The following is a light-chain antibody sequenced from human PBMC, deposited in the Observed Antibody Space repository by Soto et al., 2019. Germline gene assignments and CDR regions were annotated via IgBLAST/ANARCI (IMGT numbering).Light chain of an antibody. CDR1: SSDVGGYNY. CDR2: DVS. CDR3: CSYAGSPRYV. V-gene: IGLV2-11*01. J-gene: IGLJ1*01. Sequence: QSVLTQPRSVSGCPGQSVTISCTGTSSDVGGYNYVSWYQQHPGKAPKVMIYDVSERPSGVPDRFSGSKSGNTASLTISGLQAEDEADYYCCSYAGSPRYVFGTGTQLTVL.